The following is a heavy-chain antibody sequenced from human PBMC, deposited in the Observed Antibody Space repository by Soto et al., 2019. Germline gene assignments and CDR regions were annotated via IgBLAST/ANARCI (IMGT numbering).Heavy chain of an antibody. CDR2: IYYSGST. CDR3: AREGHRNPLFDP. J-gene: IGHJ5*02. V-gene: IGHV4-30-4*01. Sequence: SETLALTCTVSGGSISSGDYYWSWIRKPPGKGLEWIGYIYYSGSTYYNPSLKSRVTISVDTSKNQFSLKLSSVTAADTAVYYCAREGHRNPLFDPWGQGTLVTVSS. CDR1: GGSISSGDYY.